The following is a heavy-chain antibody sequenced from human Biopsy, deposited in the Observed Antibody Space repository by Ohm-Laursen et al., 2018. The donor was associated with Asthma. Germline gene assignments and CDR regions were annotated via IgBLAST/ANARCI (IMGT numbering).Heavy chain of an antibody. Sequence: ASVKVSCKASGYSFATNAMHWVRQAPGQRPEWMGWFNPGNGNAKVSEKFQDRVSITRDTSATTAYLEVSSLTSEDTAVYYCARSAETYSGFDSNYYGMDVWGQGTRVTVSS. CDR2: FNPGNGNA. V-gene: IGHV1-3*01. J-gene: IGHJ6*02. CDR1: GYSFATNA. D-gene: IGHD5-12*01. CDR3: ARSAETYSGFDSNYYGMDV.